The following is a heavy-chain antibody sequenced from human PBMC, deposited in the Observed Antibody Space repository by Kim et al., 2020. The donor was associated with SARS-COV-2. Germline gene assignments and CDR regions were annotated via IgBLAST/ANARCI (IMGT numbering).Heavy chain of an antibody. Sequence: GESLKISCKGSGYSFTSYWISWVRQMPGKGLEWMGRIDPSDSYTNYSPSFQGHVTISADKSISTAYLQWSSLKASDTAMYYCARLTIFGTTRHDYYYYGMDVWGQGTTVTVSS. V-gene: IGHV5-10-1*01. J-gene: IGHJ6*02. D-gene: IGHD3-3*01. CDR1: GYSFTSYW. CDR3: ARLTIFGTTRHDYYYYGMDV. CDR2: IDPSDSYT.